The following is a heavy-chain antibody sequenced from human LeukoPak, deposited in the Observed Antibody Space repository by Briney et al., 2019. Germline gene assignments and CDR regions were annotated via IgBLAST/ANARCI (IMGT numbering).Heavy chain of an antibody. CDR1: GGTFSSYA. D-gene: IGHD3-22*01. CDR3: ARDHHYYDSNGYFGY. CDR2: IIPILGIA. Sequence: SVKVSCKASGGTFSSYAISWVRQAPGQGLEWMGRIIPILGIANYAQKFQGRVTITADKSTSTAYMELSSLRSEDTAVYYCARDHHYYDSNGYFGYWGQGTQVTVSS. V-gene: IGHV1-69*04. J-gene: IGHJ4*02.